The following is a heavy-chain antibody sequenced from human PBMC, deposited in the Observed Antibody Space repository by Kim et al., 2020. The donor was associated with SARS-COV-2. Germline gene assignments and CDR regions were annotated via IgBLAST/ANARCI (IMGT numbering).Heavy chain of an antibody. CDR3: ARDWCSGGSCYSGGWFDP. Sequence: QGRVTITADKSTSTAYMELSSLRSEDTAVYYCARDWCSGGSCYSGGWFDPWGQGTLVTVSS. D-gene: IGHD2-15*01. V-gene: IGHV1-69*04. J-gene: IGHJ5*02.